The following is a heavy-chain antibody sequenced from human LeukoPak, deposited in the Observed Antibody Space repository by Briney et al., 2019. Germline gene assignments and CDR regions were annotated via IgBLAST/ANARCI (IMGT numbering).Heavy chain of an antibody. J-gene: IGHJ4*02. V-gene: IGHV1-2*06. CDR1: GYTFTGYY. CDR2: INPNSGGT. Sequence: ASVTVSCKASGYTFTGYYMHWVRQAPGQGLEWMGRINPNSGGTNYAQKFQGRVTMTRDTSISTAYMELSRLRSDDTAVYYCAIARVTMIVVVTLRYWGQGTLVTVSS. D-gene: IGHD3-22*01. CDR3: AIARVTMIVVVTLRY.